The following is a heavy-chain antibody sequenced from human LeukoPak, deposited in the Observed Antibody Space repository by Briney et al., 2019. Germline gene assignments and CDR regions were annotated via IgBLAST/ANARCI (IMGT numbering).Heavy chain of an antibody. J-gene: IGHJ4*02. CDR1: GYTFTNYA. CDR3: ATATQMFGSITMIVVVSDFDY. CDR2: ISAYSGNT. V-gene: IGHV1-18*01. Sequence: ASVKVSCKTSGYTFTNYAISWVRQAPGQGLEWMGWISAYSGNTNYAQKLQGRVTMTTDTSTSTAYMELRSLRSDDTAVYYCATATQMFGSITMIVVVSDFDYWGQRTLVTVSS. D-gene: IGHD3-22*01.